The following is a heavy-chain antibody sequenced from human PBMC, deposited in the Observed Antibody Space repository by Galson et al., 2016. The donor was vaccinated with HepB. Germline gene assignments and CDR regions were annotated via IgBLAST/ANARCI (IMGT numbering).Heavy chain of an antibody. CDR2: IYYSGST. D-gene: IGHD1-26*01. J-gene: IGHJ4*02. CDR1: GGSISSGSYF. Sequence: ETLSLTCTVSGGSISSGSYFWGWIRQPPGKGLEWIGNIYYSGSTYYNPSLKSRVTISVDTSKNLFSLTLSSVTAADTAVYFCARYGIDSDFFDYWGQGTLVTVSS. V-gene: IGHV4-39*01. CDR3: ARYGIDSDFFDY.